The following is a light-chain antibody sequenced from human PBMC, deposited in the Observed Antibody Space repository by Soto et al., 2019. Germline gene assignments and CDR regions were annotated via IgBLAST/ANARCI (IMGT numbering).Light chain of an antibody. CDR2: EGT. Sequence: QSALTQPASVSGSPGQSITISCTGTSSDVGSYDLVSWYQQYPGKAPRLMIYEGTKRPSGVSNRFSGSKSGNTASLIISGLQAEDGGGYHCFSYAFSRTLVSGGGPKLTF. CDR1: SSDVGSYDL. V-gene: IGLV2-23*03. CDR3: FSYAFSRTLV. J-gene: IGLJ2*01.